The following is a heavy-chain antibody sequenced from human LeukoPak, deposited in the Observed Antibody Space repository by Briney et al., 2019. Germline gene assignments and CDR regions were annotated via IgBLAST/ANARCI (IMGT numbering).Heavy chain of an antibody. V-gene: IGHV3-9*01. J-gene: IGHJ3*02. CDR1: GFTFDDYA. CDR3: AKAGGAYSSSWVGAFDI. CDR2: ISWNSGSI. D-gene: IGHD6-13*01. Sequence: GRSLRLSCAASGFTFDDYAMHWVRQAPGKGLEWVSGISWNSGSIGYADSVKGRFTISRDNAKNSLYLQMNSLRAEDTALYYCAKAGGAYSSSWVGAFDIWGQGTMVTVSS.